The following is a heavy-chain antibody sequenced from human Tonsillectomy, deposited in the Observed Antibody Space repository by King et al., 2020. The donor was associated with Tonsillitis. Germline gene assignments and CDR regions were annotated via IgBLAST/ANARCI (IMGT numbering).Heavy chain of an antibody. CDR3: GRLYTSSWYWNWYFDL. V-gene: IGHV4-61*02. J-gene: IGHJ2*01. Sequence: VPLQESGPGLVKPAQTLSLTCTVSGASISSGTYYWTWIRQPAGKGLEWIGRIYASGGTDYNPSLKSRVSMSVDTSKNQFSMKLTSVTAADTAVYYCGRLYTSSWYWNWYFDLWGRGTLVTVSS. CDR1: GASISSGTYY. CDR2: IYASGGT. D-gene: IGHD6-13*01.